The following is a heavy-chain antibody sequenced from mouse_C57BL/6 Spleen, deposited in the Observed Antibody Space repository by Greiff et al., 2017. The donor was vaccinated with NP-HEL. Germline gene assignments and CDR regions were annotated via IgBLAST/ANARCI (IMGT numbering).Heavy chain of an antibody. CDR2: IYPGSGST. J-gene: IGHJ3*01. CDR1: GYTFTSYW. V-gene: IGHV1-55*01. Sequence: LQQPGAELVKPGASVKMSCKASGYTFTSYWITWVKQRPGQGLEWIGDIYPGSGSTNYNEKFKSKATLTVDTSSSTAYMQLSSLTSEDSAVYYCARSTAQATGFAYWGQGTLVTVSA. CDR3: ARSTAQATGFAY. D-gene: IGHD3-2*02.